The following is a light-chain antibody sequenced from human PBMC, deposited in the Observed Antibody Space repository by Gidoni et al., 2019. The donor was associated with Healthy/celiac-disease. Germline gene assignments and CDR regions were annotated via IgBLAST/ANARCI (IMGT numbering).Light chain of an antibody. V-gene: IGKV1-5*03. CDR3: QQYNSYPFT. CDR2: KAS. CDR1: KSISSW. J-gene: IGKJ3*01. Sequence: DIQMTQSPSTLSASVGDRVTITCRASKSISSWLAWYQQKPGKAPKLLIYKASSLESGVPSRFSGSGSGTEFTLTISLLQPDDFATYYCQQYNSYPFTFGPGTKVDIK.